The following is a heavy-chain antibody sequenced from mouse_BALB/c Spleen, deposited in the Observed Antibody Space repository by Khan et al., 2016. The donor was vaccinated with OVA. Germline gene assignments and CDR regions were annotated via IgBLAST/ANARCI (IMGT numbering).Heavy chain of an antibody. J-gene: IGHJ3*01. CDR2: IGAGGST. CDR1: GFSLTSYD. Sequence: QVQLKESGPGLVAPSQSLSITCTVSGFSLTSYDVYWIHQPPGKGLECLGVIGAGGSTNYNSALMSRLSISKDNSKSQVFLKMNSLQTDDTAMYYCAREGLDAFAYWGQGTLVTVSA. CDR3: AREGLDAFAY. D-gene: IGHD3-3*01. V-gene: IGHV2-9*02.